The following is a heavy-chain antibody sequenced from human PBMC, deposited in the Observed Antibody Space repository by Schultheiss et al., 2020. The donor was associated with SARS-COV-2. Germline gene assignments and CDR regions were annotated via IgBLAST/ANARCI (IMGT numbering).Heavy chain of an antibody. Sequence: GGSLRLSCAASGFTVSSNYMSWVRQAPGKGLEWVSAISGSGGSTYYADSVKGRFTISRDNSKNTLYLQMNSLRAEETAVYYCARENTIGYCSGGSCDAFDIWGQGTMVTVSS. J-gene: IGHJ3*02. D-gene: IGHD2-15*01. CDR3: ARENTIGYCSGGSCDAFDI. V-gene: IGHV3-23*01. CDR2: ISGSGGST. CDR1: GFTVSSNY.